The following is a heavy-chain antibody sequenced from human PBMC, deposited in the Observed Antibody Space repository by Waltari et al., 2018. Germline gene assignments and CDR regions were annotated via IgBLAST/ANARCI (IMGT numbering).Heavy chain of an antibody. Sequence: QVQLQESGPGLLKPSEPLSLTCTVSGCSISSSYWSWFRQPPGKGLEWIGYIYYSGSTNYNPSLKSRFTISVDTSKNQFSLKLSSVTAADTAVYYCARARDYDDSSFDYWGQGTLVTVSS. CDR3: ARARDYDDSSFDY. CDR2: IYYSGST. V-gene: IGHV4-59*01. CDR1: GCSISSSY. D-gene: IGHD3-22*01. J-gene: IGHJ4*02.